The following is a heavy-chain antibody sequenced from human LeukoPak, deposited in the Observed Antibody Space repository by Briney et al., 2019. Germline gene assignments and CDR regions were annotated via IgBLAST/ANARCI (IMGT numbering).Heavy chain of an antibody. V-gene: IGHV4-39*07. CDR2: IYYSGST. CDR3: ARCNRGYSYGWFDP. Sequence: SETLSLTCTVSGGSISSSSYYWGWIRQPPGKGLEWIGSIYYSGSTNYNPSLKSRVTISVDKSKNQFSLKLSSVTAADTAVYYCARCNRGYSYGWFDPWGQGTLVTVSS. CDR1: GGSISSSSYY. D-gene: IGHD5-18*01. J-gene: IGHJ5*02.